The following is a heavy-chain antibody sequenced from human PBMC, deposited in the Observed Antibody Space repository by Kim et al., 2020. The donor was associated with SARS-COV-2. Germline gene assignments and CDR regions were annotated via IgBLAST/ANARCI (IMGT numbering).Heavy chain of an antibody. D-gene: IGHD5-12*01. CDR1: GGSISSSSYY. CDR2: IYYSGST. J-gene: IGHJ4*02. V-gene: IGHV4-39*01. Sequence: SETLSLTCTVSGGSISSSSYYWGWIRQPPGKGLEWIGSIYYSGSTYYNPSLKSRVTISVDTSKNQFSLKLSSVTAADTAVYYCARPALDGYNYFDYWGQGTLVTVSS. CDR3: ARPALDGYNYFDY.